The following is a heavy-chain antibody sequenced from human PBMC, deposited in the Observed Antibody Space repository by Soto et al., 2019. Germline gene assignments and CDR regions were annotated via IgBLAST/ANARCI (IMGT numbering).Heavy chain of an antibody. V-gene: IGHV3-9*01. CDR3: AKDRGDYCARGGMDV. D-gene: IGHD4-17*01. CDR2: ISWNSGSI. Sequence: EVQLVESGGGLVQPGRSLRLSCAASGFTFDDYAMHWVRQAPGKGLEWVSGISWNSGSIGYADSVKGRFTISRDNAKNSLYLQMNSLRAEDTALYYCAKDRGDYCARGGMDVWGQGTTVTVSS. J-gene: IGHJ6*01. CDR1: GFTFDDYA.